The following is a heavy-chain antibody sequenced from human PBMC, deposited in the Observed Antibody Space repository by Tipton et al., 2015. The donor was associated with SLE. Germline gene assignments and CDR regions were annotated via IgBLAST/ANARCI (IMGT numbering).Heavy chain of an antibody. J-gene: IGHJ4*02. CDR2: IYSGGNT. CDR3: AKASRGQYESWSGHFDE. V-gene: IGHV3-23*03. Sequence: GSLRLSCAASGFSFSNYVMSWVRQAPGKGLEWVSIIYSGGNTYYVESVEGRFTISRDNSDNTLYVRMNNLRVEDTAIYYCAKASRGQYESWSGHFDEWGRGTLVTVSS. CDR1: GFSFSNYV. D-gene: IGHD3-3*01.